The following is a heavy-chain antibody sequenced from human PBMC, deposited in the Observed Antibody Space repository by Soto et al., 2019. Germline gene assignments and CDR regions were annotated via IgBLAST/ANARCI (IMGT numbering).Heavy chain of an antibody. D-gene: IGHD3-10*02. CDR2: ISIGSDSI. CDR3: ARDRSADRYVQYFQH. Sequence: GGSLRLSCAASGFIFTSYSMVWVRLAPGKGLEWVASISIGSDSIFYADSVKGRFTVSRDNAKKSLFLQMNNLRAEDTAVYFCARDRSADRYVQYFQHWGQGTQVTVSS. V-gene: IGHV3-21*01. J-gene: IGHJ1*01. CDR1: GFIFTSYS.